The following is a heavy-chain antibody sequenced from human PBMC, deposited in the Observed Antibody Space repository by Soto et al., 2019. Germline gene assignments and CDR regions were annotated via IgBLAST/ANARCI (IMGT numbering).Heavy chain of an antibody. J-gene: IGHJ2*01. Sequence: PSETLSLTCSVSGDSVTSGDYYWSWIRQSPGKGLEWIGYISNGRTSYYNPSLRSRVAISGDLSKNQFSLKMNSMTAADTAVYYCARAKKHIVVVNAVPGFFDLWGRGTLVTVSS. D-gene: IGHD2-21*01. CDR2: ISNGRTS. CDR3: ARAKKHIVVVNAVPGFFDL. CDR1: GDSVTSGDYY. V-gene: IGHV4-30-4*01.